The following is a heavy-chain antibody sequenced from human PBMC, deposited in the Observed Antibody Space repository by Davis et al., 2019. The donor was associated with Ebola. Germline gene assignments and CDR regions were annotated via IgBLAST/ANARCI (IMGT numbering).Heavy chain of an antibody. CDR3: ARGWLRTGVDV. CDR1: GDSVSGNIPA. Sequence: HSQTLSLTCDISGDSVSGNIPAWNWIRQSPSRGLEWLGRTYYNSKWYYDYAVSVKSRITIYQDTSKNQFSLQLNFVTPEDTAVYFCARGWLRTGVDVWGKGTTVTVSS. V-gene: IGHV6-1*01. CDR2: TYYNSKWYY. J-gene: IGHJ6*04. D-gene: IGHD5-12*01.